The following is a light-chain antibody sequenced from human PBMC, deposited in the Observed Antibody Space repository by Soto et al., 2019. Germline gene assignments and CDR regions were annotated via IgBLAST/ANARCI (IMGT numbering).Light chain of an antibody. CDR3: QQRGEWPPGPT. J-gene: IGKJ5*01. V-gene: IGKV3-11*01. CDR1: QSISNS. CDR2: GAS. Sequence: EIVLTQSPATVSLSPGERATLSCRASQSISNSLSWYQQKPGQAPRLLIYGASNRATGIPARFSGSGSGTDFTLTISSLEPEDFAVYYCQQRGEWPPGPTFGQGTRLEIK.